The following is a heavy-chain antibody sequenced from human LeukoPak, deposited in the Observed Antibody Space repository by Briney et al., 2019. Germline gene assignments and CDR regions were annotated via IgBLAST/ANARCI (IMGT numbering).Heavy chain of an antibody. CDR2: TYPGDSDT. J-gene: IGHJ6*02. CDR1: GYSFTSYW. V-gene: IGHV5-51*01. Sequence: GESLKISCKGSGYSFTSYWIGWVRQMPGKGLEWMGITYPGDSDTRYSPSFQGQVTISADKSISTAYLQWSSLKASDTAMYYCARQMSSGWYSPYYYYGMDVWGQGTTVTVSS. CDR3: ARQMSSGWYSPYYYYGMDV. D-gene: IGHD6-19*01.